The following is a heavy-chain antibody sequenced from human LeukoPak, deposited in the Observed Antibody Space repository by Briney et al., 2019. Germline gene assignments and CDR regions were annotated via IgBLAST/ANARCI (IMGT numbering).Heavy chain of an antibody. D-gene: IGHD3-10*02. J-gene: IGHJ6*04. CDR3: AELGITMIGGV. V-gene: IGHV3-48*03. CDR1: GFTFSSYE. CDR2: ISSSGSTI. Sequence: GGPLRLSCAASGFTFSSYEMNWVRQAPGKGLEWVSYISSSGSTIYYADSVKGRFTISRDNAKNSLYLQMNSLRAEDTAVYCAELGITMIGGVWGKGTTVTISS.